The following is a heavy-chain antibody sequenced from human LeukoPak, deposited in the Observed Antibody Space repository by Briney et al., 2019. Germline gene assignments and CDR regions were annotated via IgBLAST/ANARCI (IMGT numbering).Heavy chain of an antibody. Sequence: ASVKVSCKASGYTFTGYYIHWVRQAPGQGLEWMGWINPNSGGTNYAQKFQGRVTMTRDTSISTAYMELSRLRSDDTAVYYCARDLDGDYESGWFDPWGQGTLVTVSS. D-gene: IGHD4-17*01. CDR1: GYTFTGYY. J-gene: IGHJ5*02. CDR3: ARDLDGDYESGWFDP. V-gene: IGHV1-2*02. CDR2: INPNSGGT.